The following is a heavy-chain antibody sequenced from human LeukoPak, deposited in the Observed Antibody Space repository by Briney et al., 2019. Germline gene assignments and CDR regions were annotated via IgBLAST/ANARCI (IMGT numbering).Heavy chain of an antibody. J-gene: IGHJ4*02. D-gene: IGHD3-10*01. Sequence: GGSLRLSCAASGFTFISYAMSWVRQAPGKGLEWVSAISGSGGSTYYADSVKGRFTISRDNSKNTLYLQMNSLRAEDTAVYYCARTYYYGSGSWNYFDYWGQGTLVTVSS. CDR1: GFTFISYA. CDR3: ARTYYYGSGSWNYFDY. CDR2: ISGSGGST. V-gene: IGHV3-23*01.